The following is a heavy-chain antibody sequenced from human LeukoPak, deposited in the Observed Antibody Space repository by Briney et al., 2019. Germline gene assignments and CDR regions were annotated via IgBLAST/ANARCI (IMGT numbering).Heavy chain of an antibody. V-gene: IGHV1-8*01. CDR1: GYTFTSYD. D-gene: IGHD5-12*01. Sequence: ASVKVSCKASGYTFTSYDINWVRQATGQGLEWMGWMNPNSGNTGYAQKFQGRVTMTRNTSISTAYMQLSSLRSEDTAVYYCARGIVVGGYDNNYFDYWGQGTLVTVSS. CDR2: MNPNSGNT. CDR3: ARGIVVGGYDNNYFDY. J-gene: IGHJ4*02.